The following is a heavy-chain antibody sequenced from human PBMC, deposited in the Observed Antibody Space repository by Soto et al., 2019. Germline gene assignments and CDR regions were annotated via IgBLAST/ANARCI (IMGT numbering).Heavy chain of an antibody. V-gene: IGHV3-73*01. CDR2: IRSKADSYAT. CDR3: LGRVVAASDNYDY. Sequence: PGGSLRLSCAASGFTFSGSAMHWVRQASGKGLEWVGRIRSKADSYATAYAASVKGRFTISRDDSKNTAYLQMNSLKTEDTAVYYCLGRVVAASDNYDYWGQGTLVTVSS. CDR1: GFTFSGSA. J-gene: IGHJ4*02. D-gene: IGHD2-15*01.